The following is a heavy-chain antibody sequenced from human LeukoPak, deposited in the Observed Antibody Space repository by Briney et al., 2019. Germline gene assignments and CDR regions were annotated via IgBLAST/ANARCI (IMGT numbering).Heavy chain of an antibody. D-gene: IGHD6-13*01. CDR2: IYYSGST. V-gene: IGHV4-39*01. CDR3: ARRIAAAGVYAFDI. CDR1: GGSISSSSYY. J-gene: IGHJ3*02. Sequence: SETLSLTCTVSGGSISSSSYYWGWIRQPPGKGLEWIGSIYYSGSTYYNPSLKSRVTISVDTSKNQFSLKLSSVTAADTAVYYCARRIAAAGVYAFDIWGQGTMVTVSS.